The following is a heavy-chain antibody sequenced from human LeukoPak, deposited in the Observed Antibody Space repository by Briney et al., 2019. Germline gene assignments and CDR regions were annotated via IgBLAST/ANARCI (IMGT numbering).Heavy chain of an antibody. CDR1: GGSISSYY. J-gene: IGHJ3*02. Sequence: SETLSLTCTVSGGSISSYYWSWIRQPAGKGLEWIGRIYTSGSTNYNPSLKSRVTMSVETSKNQFSLKLSSVTAADTAVYYCARWQYYYDSSGYKQSAFDIWGQGTMVTVSS. CDR3: ARWQYYYDSSGYKQSAFDI. V-gene: IGHV4-4*07. CDR2: IYTSGST. D-gene: IGHD3-22*01.